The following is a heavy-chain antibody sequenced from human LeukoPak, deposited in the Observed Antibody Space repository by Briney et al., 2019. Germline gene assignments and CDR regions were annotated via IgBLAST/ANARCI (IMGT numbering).Heavy chain of an antibody. Sequence: SETLSLTCTVSGGSLSSYYWSWIRQPPGKGLEWIGYIYYSGSTNYNPSLKSRVTISVDTSKNQFSLKLSSVTAADTAVYYCAREFNFWSGLDYWGQGTLVTVSS. CDR2: IYYSGST. CDR1: GGSLSSYY. CDR3: AREFNFWSGLDY. D-gene: IGHD3-3*01. V-gene: IGHV4-59*01. J-gene: IGHJ4*02.